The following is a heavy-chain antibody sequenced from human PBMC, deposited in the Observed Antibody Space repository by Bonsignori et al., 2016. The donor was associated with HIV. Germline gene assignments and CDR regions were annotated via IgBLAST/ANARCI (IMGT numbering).Heavy chain of an antibody. Sequence: RQAPGKGLEWVGEINHSGSTNYNPSLKSRVTISVDTSKNQFSLKLSSVTAADTAVYYCARWGYDYVWGSYRFGFDYWGQGTLVTVSS. V-gene: IGHV4-34*01. CDR3: ARWGYDYVWGSYRFGFDY. D-gene: IGHD3-16*02. CDR2: INHSGST. J-gene: IGHJ4*02.